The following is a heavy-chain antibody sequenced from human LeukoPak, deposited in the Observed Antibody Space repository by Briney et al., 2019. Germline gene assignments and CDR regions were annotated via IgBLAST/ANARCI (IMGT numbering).Heavy chain of an antibody. Sequence: GGSLRLSCAASGFTFSSYGMHWVRQAPGKGLEWVAVISYDGSNKYYADSVKGRFTISRDNSKNTLYLQMNSLRAEDTAVYYCAKAGDLRRWLQRSYFDYWGQGTLVTVSS. CDR3: AKAGDLRRWLQRSYFDY. D-gene: IGHD5-24*01. J-gene: IGHJ4*02. CDR2: ISYDGSNK. V-gene: IGHV3-30*18. CDR1: GFTFSSYG.